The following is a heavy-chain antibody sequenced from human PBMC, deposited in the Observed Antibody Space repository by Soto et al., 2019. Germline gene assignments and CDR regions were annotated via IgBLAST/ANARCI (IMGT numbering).Heavy chain of an antibody. CDR1: GGSFETFI. D-gene: IGHD3-10*01. CDR3: ARNETYGSSRSGMDV. V-gene: IGHV1-69*01. CDR2: VVPILGTP. J-gene: IGHJ6*02. Sequence: QVQLVQSGAEVQEPGSSVKVSCKASGGSFETFIMNWVRQTPGRGLEWMGGVVPILGTPTYAERFKGKVNISATRSPGTTHIEVTSLKSEDSGIYYCARNETYGSSRSGMDVWGQGTTVIVSS.